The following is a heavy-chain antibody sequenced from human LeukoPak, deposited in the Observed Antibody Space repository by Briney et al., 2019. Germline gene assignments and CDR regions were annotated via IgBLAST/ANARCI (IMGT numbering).Heavy chain of an antibody. D-gene: IGHD2-15*01. Sequence: GGSLRLSCAASGCTFNRYNMNWVRPAPGKGLEWVSSISTSSNYIYYADSVRGRFTVSRDNAKNSLYLQMSSLRAEDTAVYSGARGADGVSSNSRGWFDPWGQGTLVTVSS. CDR2: ISTSSNYI. J-gene: IGHJ5*02. CDR3: ARGADGVSSNSRGWFDP. CDR1: GCTFNRYN. V-gene: IGHV3-21*01.